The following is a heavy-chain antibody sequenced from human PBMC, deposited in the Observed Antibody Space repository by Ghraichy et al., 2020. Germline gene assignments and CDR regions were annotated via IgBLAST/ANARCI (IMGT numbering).Heavy chain of an antibody. J-gene: IGHJ4*02. Sequence: ASVKVSCKASGYSFTSYGISWVRQAPGQGLEWVGWISANNGNANYAQKLQGRVAMTTDTSTSTAYLELRSLRSDDTAAYYCVRITIFGVVIGDFDYWGQGTLLTVSS. CDR1: GYSFTSYG. CDR3: VRITIFGVVIGDFDY. V-gene: IGHV1-18*01. D-gene: IGHD3-3*01. CDR2: ISANNGNA.